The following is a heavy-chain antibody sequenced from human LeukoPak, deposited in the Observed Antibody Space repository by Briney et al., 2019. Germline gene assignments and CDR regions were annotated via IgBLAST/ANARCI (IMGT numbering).Heavy chain of an antibody. V-gene: IGHV4-59*01. Sequence: PSETLSLTCTVSGGSISRYYWSWIRQPPGKGLERIGYISYSGGTNYNPSHKSRVTISVDTSKNQHSLKLSFVTAADTAVYYCARDLDNSGWYVFDYWGQGNLVTVSS. J-gene: IGHJ4*02. CDR2: ISYSGGT. D-gene: IGHD6-19*01. CDR1: GGSISRYY. CDR3: ARDLDNSGWYVFDY.